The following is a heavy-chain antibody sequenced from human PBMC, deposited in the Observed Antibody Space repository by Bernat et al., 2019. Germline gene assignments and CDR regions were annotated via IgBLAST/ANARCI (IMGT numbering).Heavy chain of an antibody. CDR3: ARIMIEHDAFDI. D-gene: IGHD3-16*01. Sequence: VQLQESGPGLVKPSQTLSLTCTVSGGSISSGGYYWSWIRQHPGKGLEWIGYIYYSGSTYYNPSLKSRVTISVDTSKNQFSLKLSSVTAADTAVHYCARIMIEHDAFDIWGQGTMVTVSS. J-gene: IGHJ3*02. CDR1: GGSISSGGYY. CDR2: IYYSGST. V-gene: IGHV4-31*03.